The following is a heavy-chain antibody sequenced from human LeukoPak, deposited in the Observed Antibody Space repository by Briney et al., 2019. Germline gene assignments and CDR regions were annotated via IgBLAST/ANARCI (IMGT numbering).Heavy chain of an antibody. D-gene: IGHD3-10*01. CDR1: GGTFSSYA. CDR3: ARGDRITMVRGVIITAYYFDY. J-gene: IGHJ4*02. Sequence: GASVKDSCKASGGTFSSYAISWVRQAPGQGLEWMGGIIPIFGTANYAQKFQGRVTITADESTSTAYMELSSLRSEDTAVYYCARGDRITMVRGVIITAYYFDYWGQGTLVTVSS. V-gene: IGHV1-69*13. CDR2: IIPIFGTA.